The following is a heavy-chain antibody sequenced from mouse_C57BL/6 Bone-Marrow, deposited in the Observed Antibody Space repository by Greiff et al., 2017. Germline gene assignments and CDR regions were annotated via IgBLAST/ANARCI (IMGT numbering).Heavy chain of an antibody. D-gene: IGHD1-1*01. CDR2: IDPSDSYT. Sequence: VQLQQPGAELVMPGASVKLSCKASGYTFTSYWMQWVKQRPGQGLEWIGEIDPSDSYTNYNQKFKGKATLTVDTSSSTAYMQLSSLTSEDSAVYYCARVPVTTVVHFDYWGQGTTLTVSS. CDR3: ARVPVTTVVHFDY. V-gene: IGHV1-50*01. CDR1: GYTFTSYW. J-gene: IGHJ2*01.